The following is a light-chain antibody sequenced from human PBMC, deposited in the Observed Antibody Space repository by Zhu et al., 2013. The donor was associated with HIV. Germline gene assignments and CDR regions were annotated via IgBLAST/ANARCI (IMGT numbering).Light chain of an antibody. CDR3: HQYNEWPYS. J-gene: IGKJ2*03. CDR2: GAS. Sequence: EIVLTQSPGTLSLSPGERATLSCRASESVSSNLAWYQQKAGQAPRLLIYGASIRASGIPARFSGSRSGTEFTLTISSLQSEDSALYYCHQYNEWPYSFGQGTKVEIK. CDR1: ESVSSN. V-gene: IGKV3-15*01.